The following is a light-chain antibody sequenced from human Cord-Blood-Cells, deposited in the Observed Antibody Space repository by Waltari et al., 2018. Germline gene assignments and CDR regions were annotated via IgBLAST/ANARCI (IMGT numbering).Light chain of an antibody. Sequence: EIVLTQSPGTLSLSPGERATLSCRASQSVSSSYLAWYQQKPGQATRLLIYGASSRATGIPDRFSGSGSGTDFTLTISRLEPEDFAVYYCQQYGSSQYTFGQGTKLESK. J-gene: IGKJ2*01. CDR2: GAS. CDR1: QSVSSSY. V-gene: IGKV3-20*01. CDR3: QQYGSSQYT.